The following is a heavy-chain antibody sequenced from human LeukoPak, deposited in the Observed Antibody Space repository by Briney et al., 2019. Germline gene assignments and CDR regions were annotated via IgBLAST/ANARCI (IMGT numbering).Heavy chain of an antibody. D-gene: IGHD3-10*01. CDR3: ARDFGDDAFDI. V-gene: IGHV3-48*03. CDR1: GFTFSSYE. CDR2: ISSSGSTI. Sequence: GGSLRLSCAASGFTFSSYEMNWVRQAPGKGLEWVSYISSSGSTIYYADSVKGRFTNSRDNAKNSLYLQMNSLRAEDTAVYYCARDFGDDAFDIWGQGTMVTVSS. J-gene: IGHJ3*02.